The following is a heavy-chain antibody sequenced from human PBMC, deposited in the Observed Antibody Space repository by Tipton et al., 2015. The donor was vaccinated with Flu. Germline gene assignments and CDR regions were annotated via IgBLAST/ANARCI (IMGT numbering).Heavy chain of an antibody. CDR2: IIGDGSST. J-gene: IGHJ6*02. D-gene: IGHD6-6*01. Sequence: GSLRLSCAASGFTISSYWMHWVRQAPGKGLVWVSRIIGDGSSTNYADSAKGRFTISRDNAKNTLYLQMNSLRAGDTAVYYCARDSSSSPWMDVWGQGTTVTVSS. V-gene: IGHV3-74*01. CDR3: ARDSSSSPWMDV. CDR1: GFTISSYW.